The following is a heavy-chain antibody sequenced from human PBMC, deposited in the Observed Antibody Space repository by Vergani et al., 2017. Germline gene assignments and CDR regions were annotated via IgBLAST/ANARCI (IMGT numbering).Heavy chain of an antibody. CDR1: GGTFSSYA. CDR3: ARVRVSGSDSRRSYDY. J-gene: IGHJ4*02. CDR2: ISAYNGNT. D-gene: IGHD1-26*01. Sequence: QVQLVQSGAEVKKPGSSVKVSCTASGGTFSSYAIRWVRQAPGQGLEWMGWISAYNGNTNYAQKFQGRVTMTRDTSISTAYMELSRLRSDDTAVYDCARVRVSGSDSRRSYDYWGQGTLVTVSS. V-gene: IGHV1-2*02.